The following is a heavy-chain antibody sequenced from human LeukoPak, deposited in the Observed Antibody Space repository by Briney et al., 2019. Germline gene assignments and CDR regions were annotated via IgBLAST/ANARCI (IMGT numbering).Heavy chain of an antibody. CDR1: GFTFDDYA. CDR3: AKGIYYYDSSGYYSFGVDY. CDR2: ISWNSGSI. Sequence: PGGSLRLSCAASGFTFDDYAMHWVRQAPGKGLEWVSGISWNSGSIGYADSVKGRFTISRDNAKNSLYLQMNSLRAEDTALYYCAKGIYYYDSSGYYSFGVDYWGQGTLVTVSS. J-gene: IGHJ4*02. D-gene: IGHD3-22*01. V-gene: IGHV3-9*01.